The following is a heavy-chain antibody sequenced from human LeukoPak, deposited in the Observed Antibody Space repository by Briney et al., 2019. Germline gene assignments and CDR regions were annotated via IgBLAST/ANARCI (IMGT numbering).Heavy chain of an antibody. D-gene: IGHD6-13*01. Sequence: SVKVSCKASGGTFSSYAISWVRQAPGQGLEWMGGIIPIFGTANYAQKFQGRVTITADKSTSTAYMELSSLRSEDTAVYYCARQSSSWQRRFDPWGQGTLVTVSS. CDR2: IIPIFGTA. CDR1: GGTFSSYA. J-gene: IGHJ5*02. CDR3: ARQSSSWQRRFDP. V-gene: IGHV1-69*06.